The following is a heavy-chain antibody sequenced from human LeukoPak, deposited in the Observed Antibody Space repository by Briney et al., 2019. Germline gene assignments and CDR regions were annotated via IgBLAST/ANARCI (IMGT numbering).Heavy chain of an antibody. V-gene: IGHV4-34*01. Sequence: PSETLSLTCAVYGGSFSGYYWSWIRQPPGKGLEWIGEINHSGSTNYNPSLKSRVTISVDTSKNQFSLKLSSVTAADTAVYYCARARAAAAKPRWLDYWGQGTLVTVSS. D-gene: IGHD6-13*01. J-gene: IGHJ4*02. CDR3: ARARAAAAKPRWLDY. CDR1: GGSFSGYY. CDR2: INHSGST.